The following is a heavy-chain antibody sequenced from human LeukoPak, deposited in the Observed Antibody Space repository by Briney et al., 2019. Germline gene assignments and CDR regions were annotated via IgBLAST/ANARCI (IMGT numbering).Heavy chain of an antibody. J-gene: IGHJ6*03. CDR2: MNPNSGNT. CDR3: AREFRDIVVVPAADYYYYYMDV. V-gene: IGHV1-8*02. D-gene: IGHD2-2*01. Sequence: ASVKVSCKASGYTFTSYDINWVRQATGQGLEWMGWMNPNSGNTGYAQKFQGRVTMTRDTSISTAYMELSRLRSDDTAVYYCAREFRDIVVVPAADYYYYYMDVWGKGTTVTVSS. CDR1: GYTFTSYD.